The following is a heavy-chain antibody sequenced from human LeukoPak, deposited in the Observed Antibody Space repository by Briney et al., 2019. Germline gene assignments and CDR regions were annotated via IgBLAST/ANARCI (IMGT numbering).Heavy chain of an antibody. V-gene: IGHV4-4*07. D-gene: IGHD2-21*01. CDR3: AREPTLWAFDI. Sequence: SETLSLTCTLSGVSISRYYWSWIRQPAGKGLEWIGRIYTSGSTNYNPSLKSRVPISVDKSKTQFSLTLRCVPAADTAVYYCAREPTLWAFDIWGQGTMVTVSS. J-gene: IGHJ3*02. CDR1: GVSISRYY. CDR2: IYTSGST.